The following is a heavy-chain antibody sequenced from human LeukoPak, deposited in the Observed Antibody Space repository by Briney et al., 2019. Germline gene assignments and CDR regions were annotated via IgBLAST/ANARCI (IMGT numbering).Heavy chain of an antibody. D-gene: IGHD6-19*01. CDR1: GFTVSSNY. V-gene: IGHV3-66*01. Sequence: PGGSLRLSCAGSGFTVSSNYMSWVRQAPGKGLEWVSVIYSGDSTYYADSVKGRFIISRDNSKNTVYLQMNSLRAEDTAVYYCARDRAVADRRLYYWGQGTLVTVSS. CDR2: IYSGDST. J-gene: IGHJ4*02. CDR3: ARDRAVADRRLYY.